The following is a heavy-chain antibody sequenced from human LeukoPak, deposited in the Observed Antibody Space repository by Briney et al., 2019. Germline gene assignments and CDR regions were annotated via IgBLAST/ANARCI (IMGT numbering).Heavy chain of an antibody. CDR2: IKEDGGEK. J-gene: IGHJ4*02. CDR1: GLTFSSCW. CDR3: AKYRPLAGLEY. D-gene: IGHD6-19*01. V-gene: IGHV3-7*01. Sequence: PGGSLRLSCAASGLTFSSCWMSWVRQAPGKGLEWLANIKEDGGEKYYVDSVKGRFTISRDNAKNSLYLQMNSLRDKDTAVYYCAKYRPLAGLEYWGQGTLVTVSS.